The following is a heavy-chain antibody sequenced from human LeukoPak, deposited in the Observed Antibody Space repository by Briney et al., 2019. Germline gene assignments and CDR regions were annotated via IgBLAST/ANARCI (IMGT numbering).Heavy chain of an antibody. CDR3: ARDNGSQQQKYYFDY. D-gene: IGHD1-26*01. CDR1: GFTLSDYY. V-gene: IGHV3-11*01. J-gene: IGHJ4*02. CDR2: ISSSGSTI. Sequence: GGSLRLSCAASGFTLSDYYMSWIRQAPGKGLEWVSYISSSGSTIYYADSVKGRFTISRDNAKNSLYLQMNSLRAEDTAVYYCARDNGSQQQKYYFDYWGQGTLVTVSS.